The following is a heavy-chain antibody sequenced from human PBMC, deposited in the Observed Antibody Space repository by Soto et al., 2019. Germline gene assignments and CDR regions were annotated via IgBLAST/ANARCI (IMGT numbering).Heavy chain of an antibody. V-gene: IGHV4-39*07. CDR1: GGGSISSSSYF. CDR3: ARYDSSGYYYGPIAY. J-gene: IGHJ4*02. CDR2: INHSGSV. Sequence: SETLSLTCTVSGGGSISSSSYFWGWIRQPPGKGLEWIGSINHSGSVYYNPSLKSRVTISVDTSKNQFSLKLTSVTAADTAVYYCARYDSSGYYYGPIAYWGQGTLVTVSS. D-gene: IGHD3-22*01.